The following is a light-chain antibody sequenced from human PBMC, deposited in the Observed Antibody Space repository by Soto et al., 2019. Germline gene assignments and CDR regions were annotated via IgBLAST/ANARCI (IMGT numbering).Light chain of an antibody. CDR3: SSYAGSSNVV. Sequence: QSALTQPRSVSGSPGQSVTISCTGTSSDVGGYNYVSWYQQHPGKAPKLMIYDVSKRPSGVPDRFSGSKSGNTASLTISGLQAEDEADYFCSSYAGSSNVVFGGGTKLTVL. CDR1: SSDVGGYNY. V-gene: IGLV2-11*01. J-gene: IGLJ2*01. CDR2: DVS.